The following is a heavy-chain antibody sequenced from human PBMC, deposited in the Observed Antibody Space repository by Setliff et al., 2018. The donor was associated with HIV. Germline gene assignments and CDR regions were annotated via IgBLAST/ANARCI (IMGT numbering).Heavy chain of an antibody. CDR3: ARGDWYDSFDY. J-gene: IGHJ4*02. CDR2: FYTSGST. Sequence: PSETLSLTCTVSGGSISSGSYYWSWIRQPAGKGLEWIGRFYTSGSTNYSPSLKSRVTMSVDTSKNQFSLKLSSVTAADTAVYYCARGDWYDSFDYWGQGTLVTVSS. CDR1: GGSISSGSYY. V-gene: IGHV4-61*02. D-gene: IGHD6-19*01.